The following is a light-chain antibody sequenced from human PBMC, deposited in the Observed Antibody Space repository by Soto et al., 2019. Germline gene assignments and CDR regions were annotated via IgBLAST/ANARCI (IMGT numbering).Light chain of an antibody. CDR2: DAS. CDR1: QSVRRY. Sequence: PGERATLSCRASQSVRRYLAWYQQKPGQAPRLLIYDASNRATGIPARFSGSGSGTDFTLTISSLEPEDFAVYYCQQYGTSPITFGQGTRLEIK. V-gene: IGKV3-11*01. CDR3: QQYGTSPIT. J-gene: IGKJ5*01.